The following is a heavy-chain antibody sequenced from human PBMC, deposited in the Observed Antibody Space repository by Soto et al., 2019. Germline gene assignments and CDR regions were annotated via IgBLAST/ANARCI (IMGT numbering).Heavy chain of an antibody. Sequence: QVQLQESGPGLVKPSETLSLTCTVSGGSMNTYYWTWIRQPPGKRLAWIGEMYYSGSADLNPSLKSRVTISVDKSKNQFSLKLSSVTAADTAVYDCAICYGHKLGHVFAFWGQGTLVIVSS. CDR3: AICYGHKLGHVFAF. V-gene: IGHV4-59*08. J-gene: IGHJ4*02. D-gene: IGHD3-10*02. CDR2: MYYSGSA. CDR1: GGSMNTYY.